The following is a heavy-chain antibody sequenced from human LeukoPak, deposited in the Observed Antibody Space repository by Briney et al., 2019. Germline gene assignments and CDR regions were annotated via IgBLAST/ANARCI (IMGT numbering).Heavy chain of an antibody. Sequence: SQTLSLTCAISGDSVSSNSATWTWIRQSPSRGLEWPGRTYYRSKWYNDYAVSVKSRITINPDTSKNQFSLQLNSVTPEDTAVYYCARGSSSSSWYFDFWGQGTRVTVSS. CDR3: ARGSSSSSWYFDF. J-gene: IGHJ4*02. CDR2: TYYRSKWYN. CDR1: GDSVSSNSAT. V-gene: IGHV6-1*01. D-gene: IGHD6-13*01.